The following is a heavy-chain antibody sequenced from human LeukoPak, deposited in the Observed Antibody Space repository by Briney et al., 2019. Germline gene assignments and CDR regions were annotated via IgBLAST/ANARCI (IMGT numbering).Heavy chain of an antibody. J-gene: IGHJ4*02. Sequence: SETLSLTCAVYGGSFSGYYWSWIRQPPGKGLEWIGEINHSGSTNYNPSLKSRVTISVDTSKNQFSLKLGSVTAADTAVYYCARGGMTTVTTTRNYFDYWGQGTLVTVSS. CDR3: ARGGMTTVTTTRNYFDY. V-gene: IGHV4-34*01. CDR2: INHSGST. D-gene: IGHD4-17*01. CDR1: GGSFSGYY.